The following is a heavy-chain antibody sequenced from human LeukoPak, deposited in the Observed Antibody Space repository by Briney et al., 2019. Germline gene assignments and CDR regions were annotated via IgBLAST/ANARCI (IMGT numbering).Heavy chain of an antibody. J-gene: IGHJ5*02. CDR3: SRGPRFDP. V-gene: IGHV1-8*01. Sequence: ASVKVSCKTSGYSFNIYEINWVRQATGQGLEWMGWVNPNSGDTDYAQKFQGRLTMTRNTSISTAYMELSGLRLEDTAVYYCSRGPRFDPWGQGTLVTVSS. CDR2: VNPNSGDT. CDR1: GYSFNIYE.